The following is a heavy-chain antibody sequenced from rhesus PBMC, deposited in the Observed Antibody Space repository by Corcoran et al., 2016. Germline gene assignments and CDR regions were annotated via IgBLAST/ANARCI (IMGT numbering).Heavy chain of an antibody. CDR2: IYGSSTST. V-gene: IGHV4S10*01. J-gene: IGHJ4*01. CDR1: GGSISDSYR. Sequence: QVQLQESGPGVVKPSETLSLTCAVSGGSISDSYRWSWIRQPPGKGLEWIGYIYGSSTSTNYNPSLKSLVTISKDTSKNQFSLKLSSVTAADTAVYYCARGPYSSGYDYWGQGVLVTVSS. CDR3: ARGPYSSGYDY. D-gene: IGHD6-31*01.